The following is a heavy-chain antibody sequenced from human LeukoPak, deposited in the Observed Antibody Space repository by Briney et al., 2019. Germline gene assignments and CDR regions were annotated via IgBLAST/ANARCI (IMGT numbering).Heavy chain of an antibody. CDR1: GFTFSSYE. CDR3: TKEYARYSYGYKQVDY. J-gene: IGHJ4*02. D-gene: IGHD5-18*01. CDR2: ISNDGGRT. Sequence: GRALRLYCSASGFTFSSYEMHWVRQAPGKGLEYVAAISNDGGRTYYEDSVKGRFTISRDNSKTTLYLQMSSLRAEDTAVYYLTKEYARYSYGYKQVDYWGQGTLVTVSS. V-gene: IGHV3-64D*06.